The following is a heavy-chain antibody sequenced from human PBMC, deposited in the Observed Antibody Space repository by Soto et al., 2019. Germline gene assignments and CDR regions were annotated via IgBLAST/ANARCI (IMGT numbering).Heavy chain of an antibody. CDR2: IKKDGSEK. CDR1: GFTFNAYW. V-gene: IGHV3-7*04. D-gene: IGHD6-19*01. Sequence: EVQLVESGGALVQPGGSLRLSCTASGFTFNAYWMNWVRQAPGKGLEWVANIKKDGSEKYYLDSVKGRFTISRDNAKNSLYLQMSSLRAEDTAVYYCAGGAGWLIDYWGQGTLVTVS. CDR3: AGGAGWLIDY. J-gene: IGHJ4*02.